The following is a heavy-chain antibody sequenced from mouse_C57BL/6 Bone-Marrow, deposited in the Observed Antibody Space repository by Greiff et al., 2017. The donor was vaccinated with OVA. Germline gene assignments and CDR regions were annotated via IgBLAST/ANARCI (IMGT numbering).Heavy chain of an antibody. CDR1: GYTFTSYG. V-gene: IGHV1-81*01. Sequence: QVQLKQSGAELASPGASVKLSCKASGYTFTSYGISWVKQRTGQGLEWIGEIYTRSGNTYYNEKFKGKATLTADKSSSTAYMELRSLTSEDSAVYFCARSGLRRGDWFAYWGQGTLVTVSA. D-gene: IGHD2-4*01. CDR2: IYTRSGNT. CDR3: ARSGLRRGDWFAY. J-gene: IGHJ3*01.